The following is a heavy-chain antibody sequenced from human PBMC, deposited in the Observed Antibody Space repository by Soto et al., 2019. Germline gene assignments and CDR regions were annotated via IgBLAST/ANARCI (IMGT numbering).Heavy chain of an antibody. V-gene: IGHV3-66*01. Sequence: EVQLVESGGGLVQPGGSLRLSCAASGFTVRSNFMNWVRQAPGKGLEWVATIYAGGTTYYADSVKGRFTISRDTSKNSLFFHMEGLRVGDTAMYHCARGPDIVIRDWGQGTLVTASS. J-gene: IGHJ4*02. CDR2: IYAGGTT. CDR3: ARGPDIVIRD. CDR1: GFTVRSNF. D-gene: IGHD2-8*01.